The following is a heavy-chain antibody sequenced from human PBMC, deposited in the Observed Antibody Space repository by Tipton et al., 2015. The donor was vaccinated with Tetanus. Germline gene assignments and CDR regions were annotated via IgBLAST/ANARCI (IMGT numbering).Heavy chain of an antibody. Sequence: TLSLTCTVSGGSISSYYWSWIRHPPATGMDRIGIVYFRGSRNSNSYLKSRVPISVDTSTNQFPLKLSPVTAADTAVYYCSRGDAIWYDVWSGKSSYWDFDLWGRGSLVAVSS. CDR1: GGSISSYY. V-gene: IGHV4-59*01. D-gene: IGHD3-3*01. CDR2: VYFRGSR. J-gene: IGHJ2*01. CDR3: SRGDAIWYDVWSGKSSYWDFDL.